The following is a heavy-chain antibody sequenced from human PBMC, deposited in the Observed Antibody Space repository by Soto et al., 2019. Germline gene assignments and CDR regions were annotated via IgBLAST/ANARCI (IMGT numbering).Heavy chain of an antibody. J-gene: IGHJ4*02. D-gene: IGHD3-3*01. V-gene: IGHV4-39*01. CDR3: ASYWSGYYASQYFDY. CDR1: GGSISSSSYY. Sequence: SETLSLTCTVSGGSISSSSYYWGWIRQPPGKGLEWIGSIYYSGSTYYNPSLKSRVTISVDTSKNQFSLKLSSVTAADTAVYYCASYWSGYYASQYFDYWGQGTLVTVS. CDR2: IYYSGST.